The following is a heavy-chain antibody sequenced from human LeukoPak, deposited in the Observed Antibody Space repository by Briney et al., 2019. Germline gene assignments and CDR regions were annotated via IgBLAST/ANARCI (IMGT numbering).Heavy chain of an antibody. CDR2: IRQDGSEK. D-gene: IGHD6-19*01. CDR3: ATRLTSGWNGFDD. J-gene: IGHJ4*02. CDR1: GFTFSSYA. Sequence: GRSLRLSCAASGFTFSSYAMHWVRQAPGKGLEWVASIRQDGSEKYYVDSVKGRFTISRDNAKNSLFLQMSSLRAEDTAVYYCATRLTSGWNGFDDWGQGTLVTVSS. V-gene: IGHV3-7*03.